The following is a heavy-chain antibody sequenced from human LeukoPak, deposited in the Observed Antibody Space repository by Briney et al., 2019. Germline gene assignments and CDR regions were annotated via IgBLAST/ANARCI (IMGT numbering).Heavy chain of an antibody. J-gene: IGHJ3*02. CDR1: GGSISSSSFY. CDR3: ARDKDRDYGDLHAFDI. V-gene: IGHV4-39*02. D-gene: IGHD4-17*01. CDR2: MYYSGST. Sequence: SETLSLTCTVSGGSISSSSFYWGWIRQPPGKGLEWIASMYYSGSTYYNPALKTRVTISVDTSKNQFSLKLRSVTAADTAVYYCARDKDRDYGDLHAFDIWGQGTMVTVSS.